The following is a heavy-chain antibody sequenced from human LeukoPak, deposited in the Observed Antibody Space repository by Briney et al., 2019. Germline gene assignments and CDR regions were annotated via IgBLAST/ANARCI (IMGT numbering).Heavy chain of an antibody. Sequence: GGSLRLSCAASGFIFSDYYMSWIRQAPGKGLEWVSYISSSGSTIYYADSVKGRFTISRDNSKNTLYLQMNSLRAEDTAVYYCAKGATRDSSGYYAVPFDYWGQGTLVTVSS. J-gene: IGHJ4*02. D-gene: IGHD3-22*01. CDR1: GFIFSDYY. CDR3: AKGATRDSSGYYAVPFDY. CDR2: ISSSGSTI. V-gene: IGHV3-11*01.